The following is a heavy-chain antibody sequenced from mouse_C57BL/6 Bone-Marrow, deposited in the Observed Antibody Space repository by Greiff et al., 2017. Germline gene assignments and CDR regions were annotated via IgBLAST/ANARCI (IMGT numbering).Heavy chain of an antibody. CDR1: GFTFSSYA. CDR3: ARGYGNYWYFDV. J-gene: IGHJ1*03. Sequence: EVKLMESGEGLVKPGGSLKLSCAASGFTFSSYAMSWVRQTPETRLEWVATISDGGSYTNYPDNVKGRFTIYRDHAKNHLYLQLSQLKSEDTAMYYCARGYGNYWYFDVWGTGTTVTVSS. CDR2: ISDGGSYT. V-gene: IGHV5-4*03. D-gene: IGHD2-1*01.